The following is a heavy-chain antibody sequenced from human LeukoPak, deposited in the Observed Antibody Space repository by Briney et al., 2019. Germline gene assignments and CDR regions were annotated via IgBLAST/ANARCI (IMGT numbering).Heavy chain of an antibody. J-gene: IGHJ4*02. Sequence: ASVTVSCLASGYTFPSYEIYWVRQATGQGLDGMGWINPNSGGTNYAQKFQGRVAMIRDTSISTAYMELSRLRSDDTAVYYCAREVVAYDSSGLSIGFWGWGTLVTVTS. D-gene: IGHD3-22*01. CDR2: INPNSGGT. CDR1: GYTFPSYE. V-gene: IGHV1-2*02. CDR3: AREVVAYDSSGLSIGF.